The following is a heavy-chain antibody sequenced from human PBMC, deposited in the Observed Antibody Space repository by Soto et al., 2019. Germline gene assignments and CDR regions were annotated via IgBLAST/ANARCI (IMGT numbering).Heavy chain of an antibody. CDR2: ISGSGGST. Sequence: GGSLRLSCAASGFTFSSYAMSWVRQAPGKGLEWVSAISGSGGSTYYADSVKGRFTISRDNSKNTLYLQMNSLSAEDTAVYYCARGRKEWYYYDSSGYYLFDYWGQGTLVTVSS. V-gene: IGHV3-23*01. CDR1: GFTFSSYA. CDR3: ARGRKEWYYYDSSGYYLFDY. J-gene: IGHJ4*02. D-gene: IGHD3-22*01.